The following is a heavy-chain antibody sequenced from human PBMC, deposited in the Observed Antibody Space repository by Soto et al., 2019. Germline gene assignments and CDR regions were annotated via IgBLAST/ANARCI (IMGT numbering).Heavy chain of an antibody. Sequence: QVQLVQSGAEVKKPGSSVKVSCKASGGTFSSYAISWVRQAPGQGLEWMGGIIPIFGTANYAQKFQGRVTITADESTSTAYMELSIMSSEDTAVYYCASTSQFSTVLVWWGQGTLVTVSS. V-gene: IGHV1-69*01. CDR1: GGTFSSYA. CDR2: IIPIFGTA. D-gene: IGHD3-16*01. J-gene: IGHJ4*02. CDR3: ASTSQFSTVLVW.